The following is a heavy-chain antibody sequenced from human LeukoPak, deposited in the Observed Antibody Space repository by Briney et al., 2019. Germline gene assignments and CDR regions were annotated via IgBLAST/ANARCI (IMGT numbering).Heavy chain of an antibody. CDR1: GGTFSSYA. D-gene: IGHD6-13*01. V-gene: IGHV1-2*02. CDR3: ARDSAAGNVGFDY. CDR2: INPNSGGT. J-gene: IGHJ4*02. Sequence: GASVKVSCKASGGTFSSYAISWVRQAPGQGLEWMGWINPNSGGTNYAQKFQGRVTMTRDTSISTAYMELSRLRSDDTAVYYCARDSAAGNVGFDYWGQGTLVTVSS.